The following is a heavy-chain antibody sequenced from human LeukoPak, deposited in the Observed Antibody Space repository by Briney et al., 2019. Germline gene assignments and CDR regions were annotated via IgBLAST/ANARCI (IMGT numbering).Heavy chain of an antibody. CDR1: GFTFSDYY. D-gene: IGHD3-9*01. CDR3: AKSYGTLTGCYGDYCYYYGMDV. J-gene: IGHJ6*02. CDR2: ISSSGSTI. V-gene: IGHV3-11*01. Sequence: GGSLRLSCAASGFTFSDYYMSWIRQAPGKGLEWVSYISSSGSTIYYADSVKGRFTISRDDSKNTLYLQINSLRAEDAAVFYCAKSYGTLTGCYGDYCYYYGMDVWGQGTTVTVSS.